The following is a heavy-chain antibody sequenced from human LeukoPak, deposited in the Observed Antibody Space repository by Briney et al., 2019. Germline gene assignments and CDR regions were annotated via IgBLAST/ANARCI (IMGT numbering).Heavy chain of an antibody. D-gene: IGHD3-9*01. CDR1: GFAFGSYA. Sequence: GGSLRLSCAASGFAFGSYAMGWVRQAPGKGPEWVSAISGSDGSTYYADSVKGRFTTSRDKSKNTLYLQMNSLRAEDTAVYYCSKQVDFDPADAFDVWGQGTLVTVSS. CDR2: ISGSDGST. J-gene: IGHJ3*01. V-gene: IGHV3-23*01. CDR3: SKQVDFDPADAFDV.